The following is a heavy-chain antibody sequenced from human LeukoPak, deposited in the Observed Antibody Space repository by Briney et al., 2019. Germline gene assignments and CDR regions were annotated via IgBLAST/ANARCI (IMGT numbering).Heavy chain of an antibody. V-gene: IGHV3-64D*06. J-gene: IGHJ4*02. CDR1: GLTFSTYV. CDR2: ISSNGDNT. Sequence: SGGSLRLSCSVSGLTFSTYVMHWVRQAPGKGLEYVSAISSNGDNTYYADSVKGRFTISRDNSKNTLYLQMSSLRPDDTAVYFCVRGTGYWGQGTLVTVSS. CDR3: VRGTGY.